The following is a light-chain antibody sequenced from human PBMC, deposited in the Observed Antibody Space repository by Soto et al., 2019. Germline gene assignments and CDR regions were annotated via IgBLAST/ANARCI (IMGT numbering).Light chain of an antibody. CDR3: QSYDSNNQV. V-gene: IGLV6-57*02. J-gene: IGLJ3*02. CDR2: ENN. CDR1: SGSIASHY. Sequence: NFMLTQPHSVSESPGQTVTISCTGSSGSIASHYVQWYQQRPGSAPTTVIYENNQRPSGVPGRFSASIDSSSNSASLTISGLKTEDEADYYCQSYDSNNQVFGGGTKVTVL.